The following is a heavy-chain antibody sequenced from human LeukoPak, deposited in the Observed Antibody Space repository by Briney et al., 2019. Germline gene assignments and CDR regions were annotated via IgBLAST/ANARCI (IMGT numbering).Heavy chain of an antibody. CDR2: FDPEDGET. Sequence: AASVKVSCKVSGYTLTELSMHWVRQAPGKGLEWMGGFDPEDGETIYAQKFQGRVTMTEDTSTDTAYMELSSLRSEDTAVYYCATFRVYYDSSGYYYPYFDYWGQGTLVTVSS. CDR3: ATFRVYYDSSGYYYPYFDY. J-gene: IGHJ4*02. D-gene: IGHD3-22*01. CDR1: GYTLTELS. V-gene: IGHV1-24*01.